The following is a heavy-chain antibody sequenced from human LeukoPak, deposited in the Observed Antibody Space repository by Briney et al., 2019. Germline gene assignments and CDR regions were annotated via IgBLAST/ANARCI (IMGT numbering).Heavy chain of an antibody. CDR3: AKPYPTLTTSAVLDN. V-gene: IGHV3-30*18. CDR2: ISYDGNSQ. J-gene: IGHJ4*02. CDR1: GFTFSSYS. Sequence: GGSLRLSCAASGFTFSSYSMNWVRQAPGRGLEWVAAISYDGNSQHYGAPVKGRFTISRDNSKNTVYLQINTLRTDDAAIYYCAKPYPTLTTSAVLDNWGQGTLVTVSS. D-gene: IGHD1-1*01.